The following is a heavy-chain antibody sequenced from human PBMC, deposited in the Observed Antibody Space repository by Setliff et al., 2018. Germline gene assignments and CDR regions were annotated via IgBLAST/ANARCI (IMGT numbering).Heavy chain of an antibody. CDR1: GYAFTNYG. D-gene: IGHD3-22*01. V-gene: IGHV1-18*01. CDR3: ARINFYVSSGHYYAPDY. Sequence: ASVKVSCKASGYAFTNYGISWVRQAPGQGLEWMGWISPYTGNTFYAPQFQGRVAMTTDTSTSTAYMEPRSLRSDDSAVYYCARINFYVSSGHYYAPDYWGQGTLVTVSS. CDR2: ISPYTGNT. J-gene: IGHJ4*02.